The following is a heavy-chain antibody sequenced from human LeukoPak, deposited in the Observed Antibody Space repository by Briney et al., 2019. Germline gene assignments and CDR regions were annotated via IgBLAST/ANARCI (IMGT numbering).Heavy chain of an antibody. Sequence: GGSLRLSCAASGFTFSSYGMHWVRQAPGEGLEWVTFIQYDGTNKYYADSVKGRFTISRDNSKNTLYLQMNSLRAEDTAVYYCAKEGYCGSISCYYSDYWGQGTLVTVSS. CDR3: AKEGYCGSISCYYSDY. CDR1: GFTFSSYG. D-gene: IGHD2-2*01. CDR2: IQYDGTNK. J-gene: IGHJ4*02. V-gene: IGHV3-30*02.